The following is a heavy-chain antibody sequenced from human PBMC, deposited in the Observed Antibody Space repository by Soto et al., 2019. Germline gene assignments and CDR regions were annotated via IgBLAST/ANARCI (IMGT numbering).Heavy chain of an antibody. V-gene: IGHV1-24*01. CDR1: GSTLSEFS. D-gene: IGHD3-10*01. J-gene: IGHJ4*02. Sequence: QVQLEQSGAEVKKPGASVRVSCKISGSTLSEFSMHWVRQAPGKGLEWMGGYVPEDGKTIYAPKFQDRVIMTEDTSTDTAYMELSSLRSEDTAVYFCATGVGGGFIYRLQYWGQGTPVTVSS. CDR3: ATGVGGGFIYRLQY. CDR2: YVPEDGKT.